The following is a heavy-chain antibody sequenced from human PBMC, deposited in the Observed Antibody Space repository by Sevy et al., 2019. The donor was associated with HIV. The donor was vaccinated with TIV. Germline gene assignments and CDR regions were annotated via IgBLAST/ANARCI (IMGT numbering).Heavy chain of an antibody. CDR1: GGSVSSGSYY. CDR2: IYYSGST. Sequence: SETLSLTCTVSGGSVSSGSYYWSWIRQPPGKGLEWIGYIYYSGSTNYNPSLKSRVTISVDTSKNQFSLKLSSVTAADTVVYYCARDKDDAFDIWGQGTMVTVSS. J-gene: IGHJ3*02. CDR3: ARDKDDAFDI. V-gene: IGHV4-61*01.